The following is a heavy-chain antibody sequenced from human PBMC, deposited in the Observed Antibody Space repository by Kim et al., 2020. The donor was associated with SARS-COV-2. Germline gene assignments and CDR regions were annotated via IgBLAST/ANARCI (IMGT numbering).Heavy chain of an antibody. CDR3: ARDLTWYFDL. J-gene: IGHJ2*01. CDR2: NT. V-gene: IGHV1-18*01. Sequence: NTNYAQKLQGRVTMTTDTSTSTAYMELRSLRSDDTAVYYCARDLTWYFDLWGRGTLVTVSS.